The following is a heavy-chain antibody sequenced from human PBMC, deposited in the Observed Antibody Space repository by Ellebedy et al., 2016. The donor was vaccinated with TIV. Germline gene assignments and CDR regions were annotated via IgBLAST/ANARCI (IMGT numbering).Heavy chain of an antibody. Sequence: GESLKISCAASGFTFSTYGMHWLRQVPDKALEWVAVITTDGSYKTYADSGKGRFSVYRDNSKKTVDLQMNSLRPEDTAVYYCVRDGYSDTWYAKWFDPWGQGTLVMVSS. J-gene: IGHJ5*02. CDR2: ITTDGSYK. D-gene: IGHD5-12*01. CDR1: GFTFSTYG. CDR3: VRDGYSDTWYAKWFDP. V-gene: IGHV3-30*03.